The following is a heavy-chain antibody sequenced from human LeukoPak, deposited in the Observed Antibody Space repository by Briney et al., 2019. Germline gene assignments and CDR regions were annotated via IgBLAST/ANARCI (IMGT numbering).Heavy chain of an antibody. CDR1: GFTITNYA. V-gene: IGHV3-30-3*01. J-gene: IGHJ4*02. CDR3: ARAGPNDHRFDY. CDR2: ISYHGSSQ. D-gene: IGHD1-1*01. Sequence: PGGSLRLSCAASGFTITNYAMHWVRQAPGRGLEWVAVISYHGSSQYYADSVKGRFTISRDTLKNTVYLQMSSLRPEDTAIYYCARAGPNDHRFDYWGQGTLVAVSS.